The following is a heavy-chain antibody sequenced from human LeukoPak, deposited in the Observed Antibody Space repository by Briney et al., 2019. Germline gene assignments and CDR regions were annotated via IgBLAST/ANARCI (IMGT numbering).Heavy chain of an antibody. CDR3: ARGPSEWLGEEAFDY. CDR2: INHSGST. Sequence: PSETLSLTCAVYGGSFSGYYWSWIRQPPGKGLESIGEINHSGSTNYNPSLKSRVTISVDTSKNQFSLKLSSVTAADTAVYYCARGPSEWLGEEAFDYWGQGTLVTVSS. D-gene: IGHD6-19*01. CDR1: GGSFSGYY. V-gene: IGHV4-34*01. J-gene: IGHJ4*02.